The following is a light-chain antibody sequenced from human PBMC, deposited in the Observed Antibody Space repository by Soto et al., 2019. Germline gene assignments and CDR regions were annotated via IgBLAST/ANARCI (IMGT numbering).Light chain of an antibody. CDR3: QQYNKWPPWT. CDR1: KSVGSD. V-gene: IGKV3-15*01. J-gene: IGKJ1*01. CDR2: GAF. Sequence: IIMTQSPGTVSVSPGASATLSCRASKSVGSDLAWFQHKIGQAPRLLISGAFTRPTGVPARFSGSGSGTEFTLTISSLQAEDFAVYYCQQYNKWPPWTFGQGTKVEI.